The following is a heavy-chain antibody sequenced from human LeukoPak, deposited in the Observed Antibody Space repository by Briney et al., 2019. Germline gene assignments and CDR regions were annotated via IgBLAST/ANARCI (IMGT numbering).Heavy chain of an antibody. CDR2: IYSGGTT. CDR3: ARDGRDGYCLGH. V-gene: IGHV3-66*01. CDR1: GFTVSSSY. J-gene: IGHJ4*02. D-gene: IGHD2-2*03. Sequence: GGSLRLSCTGSGFTVSSSYMSWVRQTPGKGLEWVSGIYSGGTTYYADSVKGRVTISRDSSKNTLHLQMNSLRAEDTAVYYCARDGRDGYCLGHWGQGTLVTVSS.